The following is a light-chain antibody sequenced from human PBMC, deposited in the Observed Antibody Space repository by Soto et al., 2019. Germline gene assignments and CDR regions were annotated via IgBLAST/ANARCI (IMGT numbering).Light chain of an antibody. V-gene: IGLV1-40*01. Sequence: QSVLTQPPSVSGAPGQRVTISCSGTSSNIGAGYDVHWYHQLPGTAPKLLIFGNNNRPSGVPARFSASRSGTSASLAITGLQAEDEADYYCQSFDKNLRGSVFGGGTKVTVL. CDR3: QSFDKNLRGSV. CDR2: GNN. J-gene: IGLJ3*02. CDR1: SSNIGAGYD.